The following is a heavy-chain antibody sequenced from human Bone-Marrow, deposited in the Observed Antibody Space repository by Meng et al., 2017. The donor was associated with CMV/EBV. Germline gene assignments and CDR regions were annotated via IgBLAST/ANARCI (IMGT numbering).Heavy chain of an antibody. CDR1: GVTLKNYA. J-gene: IGHJ4*02. V-gene: IGHV3-30*04. CDR3: ARGGDYDFWSGYLDY. D-gene: IGHD3-3*01. CDR2: ISYDGSNK. Sequence: GVTLKNYAMHWGRQDTGKGLGWVAVISYDGSNKYYADSVKGRFTISRDNSKNTLYLQMNSLRAEDTAVYYCARGGDYDFWSGYLDYWGQGTLVTVSS.